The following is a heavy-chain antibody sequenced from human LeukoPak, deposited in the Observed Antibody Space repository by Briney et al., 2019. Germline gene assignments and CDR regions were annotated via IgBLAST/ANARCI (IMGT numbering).Heavy chain of an antibody. CDR3: ARGRRLEFDY. Sequence: PGGSLRLSCAASGFTFASYAMSWVRQAPGKGLEWVSSISSSSSYIYYADSVKGRFTISRDNAKNSLYLQMNSLRAEDTAVYYCARGRRLEFDYWGQGTLVTVSS. V-gene: IGHV3-21*01. CDR1: GFTFASYA. CDR2: ISSSSSYI. J-gene: IGHJ4*02. D-gene: IGHD1-1*01.